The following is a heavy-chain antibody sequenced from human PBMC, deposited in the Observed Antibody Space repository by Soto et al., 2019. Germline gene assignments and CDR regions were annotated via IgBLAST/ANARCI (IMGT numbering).Heavy chain of an antibody. J-gene: IGHJ4*02. CDR2: IYHSGST. V-gene: IGHV4-4*02. CDR1: GGSISNGQW. D-gene: IGHD6-13*01. Sequence: QVQLRDSGPGLVRPSGTLSLTCAVSGGSISNGQWWSWVRQAPGKGLEWIGEIYHSGSTNYNPSLKSRVTMSVVPSKNLFSLTLNSVTAADTAFYYCARDQGSHPGDWGQGTLVSVSS. CDR3: ARDQGSHPGD.